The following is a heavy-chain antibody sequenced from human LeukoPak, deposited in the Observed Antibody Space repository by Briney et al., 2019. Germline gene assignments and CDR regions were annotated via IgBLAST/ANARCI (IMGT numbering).Heavy chain of an antibody. CDR1: GFSFSTYG. Sequence: GGSLRLSCAASGFSFSTYGMHWVRQAPGKGLEWVAFIRYDGINKFYEDSVKGRFTISRDTSKNTLYLQMNSPRAEDTAVYYCVKDEWESDPIFDYWGQGTLVTVSS. D-gene: IGHD1-26*01. CDR2: IRYDGINK. V-gene: IGHV3-30*02. J-gene: IGHJ4*02. CDR3: VKDEWESDPIFDY.